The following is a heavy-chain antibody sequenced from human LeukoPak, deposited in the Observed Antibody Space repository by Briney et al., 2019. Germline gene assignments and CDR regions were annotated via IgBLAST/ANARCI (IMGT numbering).Heavy chain of an antibody. CDR2: IYHSGST. J-gene: IGHJ4*02. V-gene: IGHV4-30-2*01. Sequence: LRLSCAASGFTFSSYAMSWVRQAPGKGLEWIGYIYHSGSTYYNPSLKSRVTISVDRSKNQFSLKLSSVTAADTAVYYCARGIWDSSGYYYDYWGQGTLVTVSS. CDR1: GFTFSSYA. D-gene: IGHD3-22*01. CDR3: ARGIWDSSGYYYDY.